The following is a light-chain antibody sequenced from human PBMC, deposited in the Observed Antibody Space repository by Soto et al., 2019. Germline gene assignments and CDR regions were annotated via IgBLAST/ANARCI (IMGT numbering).Light chain of an antibody. CDR2: GAS. Sequence: EIVMTQSPATLSVSPGERATLSCRASQSIGSNLAWYQQKPGQAPMLLIYGASRRATGIPDRFSGSGSGTDFTLTISRLEPEDFAVYYCQQYGSSRTFGQGTKVEIK. V-gene: IGKV3-20*01. CDR3: QQYGSSRT. J-gene: IGKJ1*01. CDR1: QSIGSN.